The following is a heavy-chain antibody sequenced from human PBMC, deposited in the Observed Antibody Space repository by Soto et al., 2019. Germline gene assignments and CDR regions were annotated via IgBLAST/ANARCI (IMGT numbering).Heavy chain of an antibody. V-gene: IGHV4-39*01. CDR1: GVSIISSSYY. CDR2: IYYSGST. Sequence: ASETLSLTCTVSGVSIISSSYYWGWIRQPPGKGLEWIGSIYYSGSTYYNPSLKSRVTISVDTSKNQFSLELSSVTAADTAVYYCARHAYDFWSGPPPNYYYYYYMDVWGKGTTVTVSS. J-gene: IGHJ6*03. CDR3: ARHAYDFWSGPPPNYYYYYYMDV. D-gene: IGHD3-3*01.